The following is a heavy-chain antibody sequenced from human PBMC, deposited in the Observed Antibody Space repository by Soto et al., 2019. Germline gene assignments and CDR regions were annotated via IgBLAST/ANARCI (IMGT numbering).Heavy chain of an antibody. V-gene: IGHV1-69*13. D-gene: IGHD4-17*01. CDR3: ASTRFTTVTPLYYYYGMDV. CDR1: GGTFSSYA. Sequence: SVKVSCKASGGTFSSYAVSWVRQAPGQGLEWMGGIIPIFGTANYAQKFQGRVTITADESTSTAYMELSSLRSEDTAVYYCASTRFTTVTPLYYYYGMDVWGQGTTVTVSS. CDR2: IIPIFGTA. J-gene: IGHJ6*02.